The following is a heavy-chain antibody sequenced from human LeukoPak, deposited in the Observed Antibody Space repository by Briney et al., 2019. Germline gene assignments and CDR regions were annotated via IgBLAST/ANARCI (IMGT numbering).Heavy chain of an antibody. CDR2: INWNGGST. V-gene: IGHV3-20*04. CDR3: ARVSGYSSSWYGALDY. CDR1: GFTFGNYG. D-gene: IGHD6-13*01. J-gene: IGHJ4*02. Sequence: GGSLRLSCAASGFTFGNYGMSWVRQAPGKGLEWVSGINWNGGSTGYADSVEGRFTIFRDNAKNSQYLQMNSLRVEDTAVYYCARVSGYSSSWYGALDYWGQGTLVTVSS.